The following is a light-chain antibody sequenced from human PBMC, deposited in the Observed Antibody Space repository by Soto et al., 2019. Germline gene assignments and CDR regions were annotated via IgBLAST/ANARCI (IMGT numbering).Light chain of an antibody. Sequence: EVVLTQFPATLALSPGEGGTLSCRASQNVRTFVDWYQQKPGQAPRLPIYGASSRATGIPDRFSGSGSGTDFTLTISRLEPEDFAVYYCQQYGSSPTFGQGTKVDIK. CDR3: QQYGSSPT. CDR1: QNVRTF. V-gene: IGKV3-20*01. CDR2: GAS. J-gene: IGKJ1*01.